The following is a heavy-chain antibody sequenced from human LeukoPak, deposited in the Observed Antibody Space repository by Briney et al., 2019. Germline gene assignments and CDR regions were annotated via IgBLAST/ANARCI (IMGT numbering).Heavy chain of an antibody. J-gene: IGHJ4*02. CDR3: AKDGITMVRGVIVN. D-gene: IGHD3-10*01. CDR2: ISGSGGST. Sequence: GRSLRLSCAASGFTLSSYAMSWVRHAPGKGLEWVSAISGSGGSTYYADSVKGRFTISRDNSKNTLYLQMNSLRAEDTAVYYCAKDGITMVRGVIVNWGQGTLVTVSS. CDR1: GFTLSSYA. V-gene: IGHV3-23*01.